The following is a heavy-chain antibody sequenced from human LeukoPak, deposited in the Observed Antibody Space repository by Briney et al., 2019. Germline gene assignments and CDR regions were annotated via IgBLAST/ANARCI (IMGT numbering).Heavy chain of an antibody. D-gene: IGHD3-10*01. V-gene: IGHV3-23*01. CDR1: GFTFNNYA. CDR3: AKGSRDSRPYYFDF. J-gene: IGHJ4*02. Sequence: GPLRLSCAASGFTFNNYAMSWVRQAPGKVLEWVSAITGSGGDTYHADSVKGRFTISRDNSKNTLYLQMNSLRAEDTAVYYCAKGSRDSRPYYFDFWGQGTLVTVSS. CDR2: ITGSGGDT.